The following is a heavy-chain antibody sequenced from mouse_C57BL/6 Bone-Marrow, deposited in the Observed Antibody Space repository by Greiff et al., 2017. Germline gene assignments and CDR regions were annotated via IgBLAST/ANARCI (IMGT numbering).Heavy chain of an antibody. J-gene: IGHJ4*01. Sequence: QVQLQQPGAELVKPGASVKVSCKASGYTFTSYWMHWVKQRPGQGLEWIGRIHPSDSATNYNQKFKGKATLTVDKSSSTAYMQLSSLTSEDSAVYYCAIYGIYYYYDGDYYARDYWGQGTSVTVSS. V-gene: IGHV1-74*01. CDR1: GYTFTSYW. D-gene: IGHD2-4*01. CDR2: IHPSDSAT. CDR3: AIYGIYYYYDGDYYARDY.